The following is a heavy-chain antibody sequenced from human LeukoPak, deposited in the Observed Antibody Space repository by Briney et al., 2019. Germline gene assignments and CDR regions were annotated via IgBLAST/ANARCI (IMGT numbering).Heavy chain of an antibody. J-gene: IGHJ4*02. CDR3: ARHRALYSYGSSYTRKIYYFDY. D-gene: IGHD5-18*01. CDR1: GGSFSGYY. CDR2: INHSGST. V-gene: IGHV4-34*01. Sequence: SETLSLTCAVYGGSFSGYYWSWIRQPPGKGLEWIGEINHSGSTNYNPSLKSRVTISVDTSKNQFSLKLSSVTAADTAVYYCARHRALYSYGSSYTRKIYYFDYWGQGTLVTVSS.